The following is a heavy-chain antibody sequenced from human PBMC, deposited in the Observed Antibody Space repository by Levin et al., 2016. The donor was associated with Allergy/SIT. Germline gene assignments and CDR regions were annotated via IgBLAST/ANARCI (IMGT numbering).Heavy chain of an antibody. J-gene: IGHJ6*02. V-gene: IGHV4-39*07. CDR2: IYHTGST. CDR1: GGSISSSSYY. CDR3: ARWVDV. Sequence: SETLSLTCTVSGGSISSSSYYWGWIRQPPGKGLEWIGQIYHTGSTNYNPSLKSRVTISVDKSKNQFSLNLNSVTAADTAVYYCARWVDVWGQGTTVTVSS.